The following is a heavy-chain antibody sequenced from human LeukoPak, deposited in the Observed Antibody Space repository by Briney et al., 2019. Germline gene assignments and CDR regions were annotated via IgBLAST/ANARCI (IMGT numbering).Heavy chain of an antibody. CDR1: GFTFSSYA. Sequence: PGGSLRLSCAASGFTFSSYAMSWVRQAPGKGLEWVSAISGSGGSTYYADSVEGRFTISRDNSKNTLYLQMNSLRAGDTAVYYCAKNVRYYDSSGYYYWGQGTLVTVSS. CDR2: ISGSGGST. V-gene: IGHV3-23*01. J-gene: IGHJ4*02. D-gene: IGHD3-22*01. CDR3: AKNVRYYDSSGYYY.